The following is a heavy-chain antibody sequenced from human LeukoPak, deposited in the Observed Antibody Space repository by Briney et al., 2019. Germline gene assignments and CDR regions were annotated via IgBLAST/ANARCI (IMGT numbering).Heavy chain of an antibody. CDR3: ARGGRYSTLDAFDI. V-gene: IGHV3-66*01. CDR2: IYSGGST. J-gene: IGHJ3*02. Sequence: GGALRLSCAASGFTFNNYAMSWVRQAPGEGLEWVSVIYSGGSTYYADSVKGRFTISRDNSKNTLYLQMNSLRAEDTAVYYCARGGRYSTLDAFDIWGQGTMVTVSS. D-gene: IGHD3-16*02. CDR1: GFTFNNYA.